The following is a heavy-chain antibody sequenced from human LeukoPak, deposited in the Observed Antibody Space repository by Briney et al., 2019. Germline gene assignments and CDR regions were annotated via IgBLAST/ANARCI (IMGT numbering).Heavy chain of an antibody. J-gene: IGHJ3*02. Sequence: ASVKVSCKASGYTFTSYYMHWVRQAPGQGLEWMGIINPSGGSTSYAQKFQGRVTMTRDTSTSTVYMELSSLRSEDTAVYYCARGVQLETTGQDAFDIWGQGTMVTVSS. D-gene: IGHD1-1*01. V-gene: IGHV1-46*01. CDR2: INPSGGST. CDR1: GYTFTSYY. CDR3: ARGVQLETTGQDAFDI.